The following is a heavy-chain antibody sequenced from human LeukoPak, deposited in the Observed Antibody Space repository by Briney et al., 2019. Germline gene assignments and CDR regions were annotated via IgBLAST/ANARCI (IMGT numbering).Heavy chain of an antibody. CDR1: GGSINSGGFF. D-gene: IGHD6-13*01. J-gene: IGHJ6*03. Sequence: SETLSLTCTVSGGSINSGGFFWVWIRQPPGKGLEWIGSIYWTGTTYYNSSLRSRLTMSVDTSQKQFSLTLSSVTAADTAVYYCARAGGIAAAGSYYYYYYMDVWGKGTTVTISS. V-gene: IGHV4-39*07. CDR2: IYWTGTT. CDR3: ARAGGIAAAGSYYYYYYMDV.